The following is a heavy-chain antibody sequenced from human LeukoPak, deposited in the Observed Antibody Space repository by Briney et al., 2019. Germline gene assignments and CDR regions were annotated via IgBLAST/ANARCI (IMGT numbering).Heavy chain of an antibody. D-gene: IGHD1-26*01. CDR2: LYYTGIT. CDR1: GGSINTHY. V-gene: IGHV4-59*08. CDR3: ARILVGAFDY. J-gene: IGHJ4*02. Sequence: SETLSLTCTVSGGSINTHYWSWIRQPPGKGLEWIGDLYYTGITSYNPFLKSRVTMSLDTSENQFSLKVRSVTAADTAVYYCARILVGAFDYWGPGTLVTVSS.